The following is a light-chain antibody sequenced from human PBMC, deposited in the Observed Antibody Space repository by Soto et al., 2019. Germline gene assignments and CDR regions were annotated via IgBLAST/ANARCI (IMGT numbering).Light chain of an antibody. J-gene: IGKJ2*01. V-gene: IGKV3-20*01. CDR3: QQYGSSPPYT. Sequence: EVVLTQSPGTLSLSPGERATLSCRASQSVSNKYLAWYQQKPGQAPRLLIFGSSDRATGIPDRFSGSGSGTDFTLTIIRLEPEDFAVYYCQQYGSSPPYTFGQGTKPEIK. CDR1: QSVSNKY. CDR2: GSS.